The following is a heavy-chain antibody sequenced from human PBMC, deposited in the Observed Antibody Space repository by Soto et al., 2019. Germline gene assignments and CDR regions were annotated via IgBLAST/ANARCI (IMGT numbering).Heavy chain of an antibody. Sequence: SVKVSCKASGGTFSSYAISWVRQAPGQGLEWMGGIIPIFGTANYAQKFQGRVTITADESTSTAYMELSSLRSEDTAVYYCARLVDDYYGVDVWGQGTTVTVSS. CDR2: IIPIFGTA. CDR3: ARLVDDYYGVDV. V-gene: IGHV1-69*13. CDR1: GGTFSSYA. J-gene: IGHJ6*02.